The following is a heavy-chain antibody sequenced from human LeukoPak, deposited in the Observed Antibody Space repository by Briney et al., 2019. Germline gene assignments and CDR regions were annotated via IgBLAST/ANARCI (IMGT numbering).Heavy chain of an antibody. Sequence: PSETLSLTCAVYGGSFSGYSWNWIRQPPVKGLEWIGEINHSGGTNYNPSLKSRVTISVDTSKKQFSLKLSSVTAADTAVYYCARGVDYYDVWGQGTLVTVSS. J-gene: IGHJ4*02. CDR3: ARGVDYYDV. CDR1: GGSFSGYS. CDR2: INHSGGT. D-gene: IGHD3-22*01. V-gene: IGHV4-34*01.